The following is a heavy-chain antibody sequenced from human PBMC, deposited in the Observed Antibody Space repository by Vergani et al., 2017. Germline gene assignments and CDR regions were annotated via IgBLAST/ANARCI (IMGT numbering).Heavy chain of an antibody. J-gene: IGHJ6*03. D-gene: IGHD6-25*01. Sequence: QVQLQESGPGVVKPSQTLSLTCAVSGGSISSGDHCWTWIRQRPGKGLKWIGYIFYSGTTYDNPSLRSRLTISVDTSQNQFSLKLRSVTAADTAVDYCARVDTQVPATSHFYYMDVWGKGTTVVVSS. CDR1: GGSISSGDHC. CDR2: IFYSGTT. CDR3: ARVDTQVPATSHFYYMDV. V-gene: IGHV4-31*11.